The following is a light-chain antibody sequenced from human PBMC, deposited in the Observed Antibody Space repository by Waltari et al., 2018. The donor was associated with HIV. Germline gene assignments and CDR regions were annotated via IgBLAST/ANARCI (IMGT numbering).Light chain of an antibody. CDR2: GNN. V-gene: IGLV1-40*01. Sequence: QSVLTQPPSVSGAPGQRVTISCTGSSSNIGAGYDVHWYQQLPGPAPKLLIYGNNNRPSGVPDRFSGSKSATSASLAITGLQAEDEADYYCQSYDSSLSGWVFGGGTKLTVL. CDR1: SSNIGAGYD. CDR3: QSYDSSLSGWV. J-gene: IGLJ3*02.